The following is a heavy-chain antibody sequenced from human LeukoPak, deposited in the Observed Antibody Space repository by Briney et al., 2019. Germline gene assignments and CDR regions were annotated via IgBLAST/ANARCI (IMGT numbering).Heavy chain of an antibody. Sequence: GGSLRLSCAASGFSVSNYYMNWVRQAPEKGLEWVSGISASGGSTYYADSVKGRFTISRDNSKNTLWLQLNSLRAGDTAIYYCAKDLEDYYDSSGYYGEGYFDYWGQGVLVTVSS. J-gene: IGHJ4*02. D-gene: IGHD3-22*01. CDR1: GFSVSNYY. CDR3: AKDLEDYYDSSGYYGEGYFDY. V-gene: IGHV3-23*01. CDR2: ISASGGST.